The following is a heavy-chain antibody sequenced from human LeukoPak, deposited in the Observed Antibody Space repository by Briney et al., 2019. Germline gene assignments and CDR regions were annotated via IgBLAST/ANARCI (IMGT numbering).Heavy chain of an antibody. CDR3: ARSITIFGVVSDPLGFDP. CDR2: IIPIFGTA. D-gene: IGHD3-3*01. V-gene: IGHV1-69*05. CDR1: GGTFSSYA. Sequence: ASVKVSCKASGGTFSSYAISWVRQAPGQGLEWMGGIIPIFGTANYAQKFQGRVTITTDESTSTAYMELSSLRSEDTAVYYCARSITIFGVVSDPLGFDPWGQGTPVTVSS. J-gene: IGHJ5*02.